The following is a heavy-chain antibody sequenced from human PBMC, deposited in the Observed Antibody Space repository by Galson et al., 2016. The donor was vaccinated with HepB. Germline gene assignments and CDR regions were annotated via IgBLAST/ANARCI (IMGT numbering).Heavy chain of an antibody. CDR3: ARQKGSGWYDEIFDV. D-gene: IGHD6-19*01. CDR1: GYSFTSYW. Sequence: SGAEVKKPGESLKISCKGSGYSFTSYWITWVRQMPGKGLEWMGIIYPDDSDTRYSPSFQGLVTISVDKSISTAYLQWSSLKASDTAMYYCARQKGSGWYDEIFDVRGQGTMVTVSS. J-gene: IGHJ3*01. V-gene: IGHV5-51*01. CDR2: IYPDDSDT.